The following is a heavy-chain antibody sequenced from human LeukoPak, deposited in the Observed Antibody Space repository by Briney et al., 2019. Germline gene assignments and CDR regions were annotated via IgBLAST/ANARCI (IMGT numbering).Heavy chain of an antibody. CDR3: ARDRSGYDPRGGVDY. J-gene: IGHJ4*02. D-gene: IGHD5-12*01. CDR1: GGSISSGGYY. CDR2: IYYSGST. Sequence: SETLSLTCTVSGGSISSGGYYWSWIRQHPGKGLEWIGYIYYSGSTYYNPSLKSRVTISVDTSKNQFSLKLSSVTAADTAVYYCARDRSGYDPRGGVDYWGQGTLVTVSS. V-gene: IGHV4-31*03.